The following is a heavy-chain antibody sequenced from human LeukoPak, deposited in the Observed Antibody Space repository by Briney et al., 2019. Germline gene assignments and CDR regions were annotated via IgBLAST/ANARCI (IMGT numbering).Heavy chain of an antibody. V-gene: IGHV1-46*01. Sequence: SVKVSCKASGYTFTGYYIHWVRQAPGQGLEWMGWINPSGGSTSYAQKFQGRVTMTRDTSTSTVYMELSSLTSEDTAVYYCARLSGIYDFWSGYYQDNWFDPWGQGTLVTVSS. J-gene: IGHJ5*02. CDR3: ARLSGIYDFWSGYYQDNWFDP. CDR2: INPSGGST. CDR1: GYTFTGYY. D-gene: IGHD3-3*01.